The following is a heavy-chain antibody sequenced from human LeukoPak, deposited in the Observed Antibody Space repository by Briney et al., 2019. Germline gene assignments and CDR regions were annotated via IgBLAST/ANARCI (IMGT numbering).Heavy chain of an antibody. Sequence: PGGSLRLSCAASGFTFSSYAMSWVRQAPGKGLEWVSAISGSGGSTYYADSVKGRFTISRDNSKNTLYLQMNSLRAEDTAVYYCAKDDIVVVPAARGMDVWGQGTTVTVSS. J-gene: IGHJ6*02. V-gene: IGHV3-23*01. CDR3: AKDDIVVVPAARGMDV. CDR2: ISGSGGST. CDR1: GFTFSSYA. D-gene: IGHD2-2*01.